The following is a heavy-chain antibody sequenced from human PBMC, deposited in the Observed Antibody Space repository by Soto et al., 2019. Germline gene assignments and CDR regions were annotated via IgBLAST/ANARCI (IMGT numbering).Heavy chain of an antibody. D-gene: IGHD2-15*01. V-gene: IGHV3-30*18. CDR2: ISYDGSNK. Sequence: GGSLRLSCAASGFTFSSYGMHWVRQAPGKGLEWVAVISYDGSNKYYADSVKGRFTISRDNSKNTLYLQMNSLRAEDTAVYYCAKSLKDIVVVVAGYWGQGTLVTVSS. J-gene: IGHJ4*02. CDR3: AKSLKDIVVVVAGY. CDR1: GFTFSSYG.